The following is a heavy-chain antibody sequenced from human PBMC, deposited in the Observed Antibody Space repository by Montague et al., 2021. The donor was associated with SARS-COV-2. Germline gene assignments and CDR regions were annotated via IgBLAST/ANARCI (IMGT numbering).Heavy chain of an antibody. CDR1: GDSVSSNTAA. J-gene: IGHJ4*02. D-gene: IGHD6-13*01. CDR3: ARGISATNK. CDR2: TYYRSKWYN. Sequence: CAISGDSVSSNTAAWNWIRQSPSRGLAWPGRTYYRSKWYNDYAVSVKSRVSINADTSKNQFSLQLNSVTPEDTAVYYCARGISATNKWGQGTLVTVSS. V-gene: IGHV6-1*01.